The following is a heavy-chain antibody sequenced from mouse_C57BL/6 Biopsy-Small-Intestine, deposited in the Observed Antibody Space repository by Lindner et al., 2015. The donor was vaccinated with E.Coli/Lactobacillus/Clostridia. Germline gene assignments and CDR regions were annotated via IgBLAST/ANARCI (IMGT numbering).Heavy chain of an antibody. CDR3: ARDGKYNSRGYYEAYYGMDV. CDR1: GDTLSSYG. CDR2: IIPILDTT. V-gene: IGHV1-81*01. D-gene: IGHD1-1*01. Sequence: SVKVSCKASGDTLSSYGISWVRQAPGQGLEWMGGIIPILDTTNYAQKFQGRVTITADESTSTAYMELSSLRSEDTAVYYCARDGKYNSRGYYEAYYGMDVWGQGTTVTVSS. J-gene: IGHJ1*01.